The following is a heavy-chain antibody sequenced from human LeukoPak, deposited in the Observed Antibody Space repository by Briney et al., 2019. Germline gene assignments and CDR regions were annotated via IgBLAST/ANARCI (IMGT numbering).Heavy chain of an antibody. CDR1: GFTFSSCG. D-gene: IGHD6-19*01. V-gene: IGHV3-30*02. Sequence: GGSLRLSCAASGFTFSSCGMHWVRQAPGKGLEWVAFIRYDGSNEYYADSVKGRFTISRDNSKNTLYLQMNSLRAEDTAVYYCAKDMSGWTYFDYWGQGTLVTVSS. J-gene: IGHJ4*02. CDR2: IRYDGSNE. CDR3: AKDMSGWTYFDY.